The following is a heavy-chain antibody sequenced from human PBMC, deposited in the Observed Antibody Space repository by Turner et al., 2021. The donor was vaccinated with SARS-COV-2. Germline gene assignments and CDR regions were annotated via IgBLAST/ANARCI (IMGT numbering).Heavy chain of an antibody. D-gene: IGHD6-19*01. CDR1: GFTFGDYA. V-gene: IGHV3-49*03. CDR3: TRVESSDQFQH. Sequence: EVQLVETGGGLIQPGRSLRLSCKASGFTFGDYAMSWFRQAPGKGLEWVGFTRSKAYGGTTECAASVKGRFTISRDDSKSIAYLQMNSLKIEDTAVYYCTRVESSDQFQHWGQGTLFTVSS. J-gene: IGHJ1*01. CDR2: TRSKAYGGTT.